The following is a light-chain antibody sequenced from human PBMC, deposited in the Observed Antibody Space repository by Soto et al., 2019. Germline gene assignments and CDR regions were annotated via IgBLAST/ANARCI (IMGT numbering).Light chain of an antibody. CDR2: GAS. V-gene: IGKV3-20*01. Sequence: ETVLTQSPGTLSLSPGERATLSCRASQSVAKNYFAWYQHKPGQGPRLLISGASSRATGIPDRFSGSGSGTDFTLTISRLQPEDFAVYYCLQYASEPLTFGGGTKVEI. CDR3: LQYASEPLT. J-gene: IGKJ4*01. CDR1: QSVAKNY.